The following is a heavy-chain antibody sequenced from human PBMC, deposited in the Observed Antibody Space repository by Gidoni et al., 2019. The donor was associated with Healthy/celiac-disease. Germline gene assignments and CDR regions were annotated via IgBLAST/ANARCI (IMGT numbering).Heavy chain of an antibody. CDR3: ARDLRHNWNYGFDY. V-gene: IGHV3-21*01. CDR1: GFTFSHYI. Sequence: EVQLVQSGGGLVKPGGSLRLTCAASGFTFSHYIMIWVRQAPGKGLEWVSSITASGSHIYYADSMKGRFTTSRDNAKNLLYLDMDRLRAEDTAVYFCARDLRHNWNYGFDYWGQGSLITVSS. J-gene: IGHJ4*02. D-gene: IGHD1-7*01. CDR2: ITASGSHI.